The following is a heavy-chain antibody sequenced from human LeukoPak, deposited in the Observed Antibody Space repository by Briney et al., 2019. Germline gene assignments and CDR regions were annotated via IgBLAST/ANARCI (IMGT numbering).Heavy chain of an antibody. CDR2: IYYSGST. CDR3: ARALNPLPGTYYFDY. D-gene: IGHD2-15*01. CDR1: GGSISNYY. V-gene: IGHV4-59*01. J-gene: IGHJ4*02. Sequence: SETLSLTCTVSGGSISNYYWSWIRQPPGKGLEWIGYIYYSGSTNSNPSLKSRVTISVDTSQNQFSLKLSSVTAANTAVYYCARALNPLPGTYYFDYWGQGTLVTVSS.